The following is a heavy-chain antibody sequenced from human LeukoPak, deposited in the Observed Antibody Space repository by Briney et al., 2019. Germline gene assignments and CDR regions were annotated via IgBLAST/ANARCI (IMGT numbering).Heavy chain of an antibody. CDR2: IWYDGSNK. V-gene: IGHV3-33*01. J-gene: IGHJ4*02. D-gene: IGHD6-13*01. CDR1: GFTFSSYG. Sequence: PGGSLRLSCAASGFTFSSYGMHWVRQAPGKGLEWVAVIWYDGSNKYYADSVKGRFTISRDNSKNTLYLQMNSLRAEDTAVYYCASGGLSSSWYLHYWGQGTLVTVSS. CDR3: ASGGLSSSWYLHY.